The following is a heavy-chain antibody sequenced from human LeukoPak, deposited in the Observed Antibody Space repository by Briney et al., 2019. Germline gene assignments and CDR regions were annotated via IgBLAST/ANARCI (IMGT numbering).Heavy chain of an antibody. J-gene: IGHJ5*02. V-gene: IGHV4-39*07. Sequence: SETLSLTCTVSGGSISSSSYYWGWIRQPPGKGLEWIGSIYYSGSTYYNPSLKSRVTISVDTSKNQFSLKLSSVTAADTAVYYCARESLSGSYSEPWFDPWGQGALVTVSS. CDR3: ARESLSGSYSEPWFDP. CDR2: IYYSGST. CDR1: GGSISSSSYY. D-gene: IGHD1-26*01.